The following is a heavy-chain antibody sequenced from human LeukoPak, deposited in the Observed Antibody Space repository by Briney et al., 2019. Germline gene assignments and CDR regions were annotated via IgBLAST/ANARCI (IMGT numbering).Heavy chain of an antibody. Sequence: SETLSLTCTVSGGSISSYYRSWIRQPPGKGLEWIGYIYYSGSTNYNPSLKSRVTISVDTSKNQFSLKLSSVTAADTAVYYCARGSGSRYGYYYYGMDVWGQGTTVTVSS. CDR3: ARGSGSRYGYYYYGMDV. D-gene: IGHD3-3*01. V-gene: IGHV4-59*01. J-gene: IGHJ6*02. CDR2: IYYSGST. CDR1: GGSISSYY.